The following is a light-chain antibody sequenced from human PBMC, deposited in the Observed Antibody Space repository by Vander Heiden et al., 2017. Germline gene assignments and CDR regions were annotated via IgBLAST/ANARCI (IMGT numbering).Light chain of an antibody. J-gene: IGLJ2*01. CDR1: SSDVGCYNY. CDR3: SSDTSSRSLV. CDR2: DGS. Sequence: QSALTPPASVSGSPAQSITISCTGSSSDVGCYNYISWYQQHPGKAPKFLIYDGSKRPAGVSNRFAGSKSGNTAFMTTSGLQAEDEADYYCSSDTSSRSLVFGGGTKVTVL. V-gene: IGLV2-14*03.